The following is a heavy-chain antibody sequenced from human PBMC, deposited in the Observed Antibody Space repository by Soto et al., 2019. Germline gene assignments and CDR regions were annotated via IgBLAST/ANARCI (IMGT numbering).Heavy chain of an antibody. D-gene: IGHD1-26*01. V-gene: IGHV3-21*01. CDR1: GFTLTTYT. Sequence: GSLRLSCAASGFTLTTYTMNWVRQAAGMGLEWVSSINGRGNYKYYTDSVEGRFTISRDNAQNSLYLQMNSLRAEDTAVYYCAREDGVVGATSAFDYWGQGTLVTVSS. J-gene: IGHJ4*02. CDR3: AREDGVVGATSAFDY. CDR2: INGRGNYK.